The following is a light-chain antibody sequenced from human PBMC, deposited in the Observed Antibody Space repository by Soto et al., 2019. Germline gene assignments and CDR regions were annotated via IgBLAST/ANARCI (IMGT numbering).Light chain of an antibody. Sequence: EIVLTQSPATLSLSPGERATLSCRASQSVSSYLAWYQQKPGQAPRLLIYDASNRATGIPARFSGSGSGTDFTRTISRLEPEDFAVYYCQQRSEWPPVTFGPGTKVDIK. CDR2: DAS. CDR3: QQRSEWPPVT. J-gene: IGKJ3*01. CDR1: QSVSSY. V-gene: IGKV3-11*01.